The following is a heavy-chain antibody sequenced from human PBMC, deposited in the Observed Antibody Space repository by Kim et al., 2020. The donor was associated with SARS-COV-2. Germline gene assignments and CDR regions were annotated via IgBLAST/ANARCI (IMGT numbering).Heavy chain of an antibody. Sequence: GGSLRLSCAASGFTFSSYGMHWVRQAPGKGLEWVAVISYDGSNKYYADSVKGRFTISRDNSKNTLYLQMNSLRAEDTAVYYCANSIRAYSSLLNYYYYYG. J-gene: IGHJ6*01. CDR2: ISYDGSNK. CDR3: ANSIRAYSSLLNYYYYYG. V-gene: IGHV3-30*18. CDR1: GFTFSSYG. D-gene: IGHD6-6*01.